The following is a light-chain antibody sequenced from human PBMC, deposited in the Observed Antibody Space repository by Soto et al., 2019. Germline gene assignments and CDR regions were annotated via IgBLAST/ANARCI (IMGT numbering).Light chain of an antibody. CDR2: KAS. J-gene: IGKJ4*01. Sequence: DIQMTQSPSTLSASVGDRVTITCRASQSIGTWLAWYQQKPGKAPKLLIYKASSLEGGVPSRFSGSGSGTDFNITISSLQPDDFATYYCKQYNTYPLTFGGGTTVEIK. V-gene: IGKV1-5*03. CDR1: QSIGTW. CDR3: KQYNTYPLT.